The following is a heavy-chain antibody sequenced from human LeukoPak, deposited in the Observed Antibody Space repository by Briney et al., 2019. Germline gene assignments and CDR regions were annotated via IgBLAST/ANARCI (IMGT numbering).Heavy chain of an antibody. V-gene: IGHV1-46*01. D-gene: IGHD2/OR15-2a*01. CDR3: ARDVYEGAFDI. CDR2: INPSGGST. Sequence: ASVKVSCKASGYTFTSYYMHWVRQAPGQGLEWMGIINPSGGSTSYAQKFQGRVTMTRDTSTSTVYMELSSLRSEDTAVNYCARDVYEGAFDIWGQGTMVTVSS. CDR1: GYTFTSYY. J-gene: IGHJ3*02.